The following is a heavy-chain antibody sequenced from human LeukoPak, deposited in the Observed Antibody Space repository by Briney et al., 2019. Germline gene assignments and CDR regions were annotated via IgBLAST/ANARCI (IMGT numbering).Heavy chain of an antibody. Sequence: SETPSLTCAVYGGSFSGYYWSWIRQPPGKGLEWIGEINHSGSTNYNPSLKSRVTISVDTSKNQFSLKLSSVTAADTAVYYCARGPKDYYDSSGYYSSWAFDIWGQGTMVTVSS. CDR1: GGSFSGYY. J-gene: IGHJ3*02. V-gene: IGHV4-34*01. CDR2: INHSGST. CDR3: ARGPKDYYDSSGYYSSWAFDI. D-gene: IGHD3-22*01.